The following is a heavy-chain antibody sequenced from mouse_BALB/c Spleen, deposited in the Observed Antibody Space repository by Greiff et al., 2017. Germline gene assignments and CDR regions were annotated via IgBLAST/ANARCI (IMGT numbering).Heavy chain of an antibody. J-gene: IGHJ3*01. D-gene: IGHD2-14*01. V-gene: IGHV5-4*02. CDR1: GFTFSDYY. Sequence: EVKLMESGGGLVKPGGSLKLSCAASGFTFSDYYMYWVRQTPEKRLEWVATISDGGSYTYYPDSVKGRFTISRDNAKNNLYLQMSSLKSEDTAMYYCARKYYRYDEGWFAYWGQGTLVTVSA. CDR2: ISDGGSYT. CDR3: ARKYYRYDEGWFAY.